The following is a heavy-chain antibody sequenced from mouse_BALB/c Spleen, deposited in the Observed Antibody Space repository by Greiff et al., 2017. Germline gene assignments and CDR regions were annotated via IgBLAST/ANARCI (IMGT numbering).Heavy chain of an antibody. V-gene: IGHV1-18*01. CDR2: INPNNGGT. CDR3: ARSGWLLQNFDY. J-gene: IGHJ2*01. D-gene: IGHD2-3*01. Sequence: EVHLVESGPELVKPGASVKIPCKASGYTFTDYNMDWVKQSHGKSLEWIGDINPNNGGTIYNQKFKGKATLTVDKSSSTAYMELRSLTSEDTAVYYCARSGWLLQNFDYWGQGTTLTVSS. CDR1: GYTFTDYN.